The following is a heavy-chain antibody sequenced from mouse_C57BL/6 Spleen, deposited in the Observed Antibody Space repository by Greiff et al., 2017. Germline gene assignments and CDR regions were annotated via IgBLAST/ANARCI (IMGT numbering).Heavy chain of an antibody. V-gene: IGHV1-50*01. CDR3: AGRYFEY. J-gene: IGHJ2*01. CDR2: IDPSDSYT. CDR1: GYTFTSYW. Sequence: QVQLQQPGAELVKPGASVKLSCKASGYTFTSYWMQWVKQRPGQGLEWIGEIDPSDSYTNYNQKFKGKATLTVDTSSSTAYMQLSSLTSEDSAVYYCAGRYFEYWGQGTTLTVSS.